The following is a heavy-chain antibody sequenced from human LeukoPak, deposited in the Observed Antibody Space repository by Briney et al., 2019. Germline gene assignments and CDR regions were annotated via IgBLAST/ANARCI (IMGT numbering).Heavy chain of an antibody. D-gene: IGHD1-26*01. J-gene: IGHJ3*02. CDR3: AKDYHGSPDAFDI. CDR1: GFTFSSYG. V-gene: IGHV3-30*18. Sequence: PGGSLRLSCAASGFTFSSYGMHWVRQAPGKGLEWVAVISYDGSNKYYADSVKGRFTISRDNSKNTLYLQMNSLRAEDTAVYYCAKDYHGSPDAFDIWGQGTMVTVSS. CDR2: ISYDGSNK.